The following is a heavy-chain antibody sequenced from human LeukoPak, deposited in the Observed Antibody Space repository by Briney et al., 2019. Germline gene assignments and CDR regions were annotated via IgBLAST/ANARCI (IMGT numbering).Heavy chain of an antibody. CDR2: ISAYNGNT. Sequence: SVKVSCKASGYTFTSYGISWVRQAPGQGREWMGWISAYNGNTNYAQKLQGRVTMTTDTSTSTAYMELRSLRSEDTAVYYCATGPAITMVRGVIRSGFDPWGQGTLVTVSS. CDR3: ATGPAITMVRGVIRSGFDP. CDR1: GYTFTSYG. D-gene: IGHD3-10*01. V-gene: IGHV1-18*01. J-gene: IGHJ5*02.